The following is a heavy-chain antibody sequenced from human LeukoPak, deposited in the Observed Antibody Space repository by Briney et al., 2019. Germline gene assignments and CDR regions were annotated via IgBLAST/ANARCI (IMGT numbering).Heavy chain of an antibody. Sequence: SQTLSLTCTVSGGSISSGSYYCSWIRQPAGKALEWIGHIYTSGSTNYDPSLKSRVTISVDTSENQFSLNLSSVTAADTAVYYCAKSPIDWYFDLWGRGTLVTVSS. CDR1: GGSISSGSYY. D-gene: IGHD5-24*01. V-gene: IGHV4-61*09. CDR3: AKSPIDWYFDL. J-gene: IGHJ2*01. CDR2: IYTSGST.